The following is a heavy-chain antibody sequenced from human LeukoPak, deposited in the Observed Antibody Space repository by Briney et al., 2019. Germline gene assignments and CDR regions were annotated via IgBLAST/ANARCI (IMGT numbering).Heavy chain of an antibody. V-gene: IGHV4-39*01. D-gene: IGHD3-22*01. CDR1: GGSLSSSNYY. CDR2: MHYSGSA. Sequence: SETLSLTCTVSGGSLSSSNYYWGWGRQPPGEGLEWVGYMHYSGSAYYNPSLKSRLTISVDTSKNQFSLKFSSVTAADTAMYYCAVYYYVSSGYSNWFDPWGQGTLVTVSS. J-gene: IGHJ5*02. CDR3: AVYYYVSSGYSNWFDP.